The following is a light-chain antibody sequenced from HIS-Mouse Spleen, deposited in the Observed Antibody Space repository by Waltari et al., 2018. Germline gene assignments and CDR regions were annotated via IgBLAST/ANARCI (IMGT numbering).Light chain of an antibody. V-gene: IGLV3-21*03. CDR1: KIGRES. Sequence: SYVLTQPPSVSLAPGKTARITCGGKKIGRESVHWYQQKPGQAPVLVVYDDRDRPSGIPERFSGSNSGNTATLTISRVEAGDEADYYCQVWDSSSDHVVFGGGTKLTVL. CDR3: QVWDSSSDHVV. J-gene: IGLJ2*01. CDR2: DDR.